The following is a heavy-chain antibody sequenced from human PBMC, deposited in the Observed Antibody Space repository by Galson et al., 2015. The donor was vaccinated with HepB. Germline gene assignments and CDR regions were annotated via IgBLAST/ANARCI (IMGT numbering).Heavy chain of an antibody. J-gene: IGHJ4*02. CDR1: GYTFSSFP. CDR3: ARVDTPTYYDVLTGYDH. CDR2: ISAYNRKT. D-gene: IGHD3-9*01. Sequence: SVKVSCKASGYTFSSFPITWVRQAPGQGLEWMGWISAYNRKTNYAQKFKGRVTMTTDTSTTTAYMELRSLTSDDTAVYYCARVDTPTYYDVLTGYDHWGQGTLVTVSS. V-gene: IGHV1-18*01.